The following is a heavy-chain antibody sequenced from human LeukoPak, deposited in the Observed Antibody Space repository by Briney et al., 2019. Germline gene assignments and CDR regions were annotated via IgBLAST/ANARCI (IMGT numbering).Heavy chain of an antibody. CDR2: IHYSGST. D-gene: IGHD1-26*01. Sequence: SETLSLTCTVSGGSISSYYWSWIRQPPGKGLEWIGYIHYSGSTHYNPSLKSRVTISVDTSKNQVSLKLRSVTAADTAVYYCARTENSGRFFNYFDNWGQGTLVTVSS. J-gene: IGHJ4*02. CDR3: ARTENSGRFFNYFDN. V-gene: IGHV4-59*01. CDR1: GGSISSYY.